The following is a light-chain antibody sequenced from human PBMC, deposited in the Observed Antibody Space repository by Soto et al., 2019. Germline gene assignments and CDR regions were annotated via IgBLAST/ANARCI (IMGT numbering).Light chain of an antibody. Sequence: EIVLTQSPGTLSLSPGERATLSCRANQRVSSTYLAWYQQKPGQAPRLLIYGASSRATGIPDRFSGSGSGTAFTLTISRLEPEDFAVYYCQQYGKSPFTFGPGTKVDI. CDR3: QQYGKSPFT. V-gene: IGKV3-20*01. CDR1: QRVSSTY. J-gene: IGKJ3*01. CDR2: GAS.